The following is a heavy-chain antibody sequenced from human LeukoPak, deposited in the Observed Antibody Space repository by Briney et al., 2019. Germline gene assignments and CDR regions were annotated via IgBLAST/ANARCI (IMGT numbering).Heavy chain of an antibody. CDR1: GFTFSTHA. CDR2: IWSDGSSK. CDR3: VRDRGSGYSYGMYYYFYGVDV. Sequence: GGSLRLSCAASGFTFSTHAMHWVRQAPGKGLEWVAVIWSDGSSKYYADSVKGRFTISRDNSQNTLFLDMSSLRVEETAVYYCVRDRGSGYSYGMYYYFYGVDVWGQGTTVTVSS. D-gene: IGHD5-18*01. J-gene: IGHJ6*02. V-gene: IGHV3-33*01.